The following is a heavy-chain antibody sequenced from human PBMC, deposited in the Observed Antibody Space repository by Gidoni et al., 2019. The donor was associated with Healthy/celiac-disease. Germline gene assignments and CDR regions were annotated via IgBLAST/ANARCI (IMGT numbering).Heavy chain of an antibody. V-gene: IGHV1-69*01. CDR2: ILPIFGTS. D-gene: IGHD6-19*01. J-gene: IGHJ4*02. Sequence: QGQLVQSGAEGKKPGSSVKVCCKAAGGTFGRYAISWVRQAPGQGLEWMGGILPIFGTSNYAQKFQGRVTITADESPSTACMELSSLSSEDTAVYYCATVGYYSGNSGDYWGQGTLVTVSS. CDR3: ATVGYYSGNSGDY. CDR1: GGTFGRYA.